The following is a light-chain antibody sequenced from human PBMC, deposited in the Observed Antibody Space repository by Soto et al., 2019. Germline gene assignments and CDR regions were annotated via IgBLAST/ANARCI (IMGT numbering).Light chain of an antibody. CDR3: HQRSNWPLT. CDR2: DAS. CDR1: QSVSSY. J-gene: IGKJ3*01. Sequence: EIVLTQSPATLSLSPGERATLSCRASQSVSSYLAWYQQKPGHAPRLLIYDASTRATGIPARFSGSGSGTDFTLTISSLEPEDFAVYYCHQRSNWPLTFGPGTKVDIK. V-gene: IGKV3-11*01.